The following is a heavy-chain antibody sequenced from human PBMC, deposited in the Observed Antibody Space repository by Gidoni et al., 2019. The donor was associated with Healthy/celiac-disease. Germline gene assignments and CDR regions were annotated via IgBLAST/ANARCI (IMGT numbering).Heavy chain of an antibody. J-gene: IGHJ6*02. CDR3: ARDFGRDIVLMVYAKKFGMDV. Sequence: QVQLVESGGGVVQPGRSLRLSCAASGSTFSTHAMHWFRQAPGKGLEWVGVISYGGSNKYYADSVKGRFTISRDNSKNTLYLQMNSLRAEDTAVYYCARDFGRDIVLMVYAKKFGMDVWGQGTTVTVSS. D-gene: IGHD2-8*01. CDR2: ISYGGSNK. CDR1: GSTFSTHA. V-gene: IGHV3-30-3*01.